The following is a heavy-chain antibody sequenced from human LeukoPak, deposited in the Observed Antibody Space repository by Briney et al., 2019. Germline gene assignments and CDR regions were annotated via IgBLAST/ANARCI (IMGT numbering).Heavy chain of an antibody. CDR1: GGSINVFY. Sequence: SETLSLTCTVSGGSINVFYWSWIRQPAGKGLQWIGRISTSGNTDYNPSLKSRVTLSVDTSKTQFSLRLSSVTAADTAVYYCAREDSGSYYNYYYFYMDVWGKGTTVTISS. V-gene: IGHV4-4*07. CDR2: ISTSGNT. CDR3: AREDSGSYYNYYYFYMDV. J-gene: IGHJ6*03. D-gene: IGHD3-10*01.